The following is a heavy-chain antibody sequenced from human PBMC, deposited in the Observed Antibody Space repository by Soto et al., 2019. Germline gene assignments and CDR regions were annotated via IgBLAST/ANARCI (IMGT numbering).Heavy chain of an antibody. CDR2: VNHAGSS. J-gene: IGHJ3*02. D-gene: IGHD4-4*01. V-gene: IGHV4-34*01. CDR1: GGSFSVYY. Sequence: PSETLSLTCAISGGSFSVYYWNWIRQSPGKGLEWIGEVNHAGSSNYNPSLRSRVTISVDTSKNQFSLKLSSVTAADTAVYFCARDSTRRGACDIWGQGTMVTV. CDR3: ARDSTRRGACDI.